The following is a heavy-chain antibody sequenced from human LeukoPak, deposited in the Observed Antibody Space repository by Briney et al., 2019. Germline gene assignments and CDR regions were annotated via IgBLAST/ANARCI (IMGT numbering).Heavy chain of an antibody. CDR1: GYSFTSHW. Sequence: GESLKISCKGSGYGSGYSFTSHWIAWVRQMPGKGLEWMGIIYPRDSNTIYSPSFQGQVTISVDTSINTAYLQWISLKASDTAMYYCARRDSTPEAFDYWGQGTLVTVSS. J-gene: IGHJ4*02. V-gene: IGHV5-51*01. CDR3: ARRDSTPEAFDY. D-gene: IGHD2-21*01. CDR2: IYPRDSNT.